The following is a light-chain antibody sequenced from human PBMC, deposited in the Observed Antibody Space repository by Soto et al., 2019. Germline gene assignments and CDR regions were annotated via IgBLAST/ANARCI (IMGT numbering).Light chain of an antibody. CDR1: SSDVGSYNF. Sequence: QSALTQPASVSGSPGQSITISCTGTSSDVGSYNFVSWYQQDPGKAPKLMIYENNKRPSGVSNRFSGSKSGNTASLTISGLQAEDGADYYCCSYAGSGTWVFGGGTKLTVL. CDR3: CSYAGSGTWV. CDR2: ENN. V-gene: IGLV2-23*01. J-gene: IGLJ2*01.